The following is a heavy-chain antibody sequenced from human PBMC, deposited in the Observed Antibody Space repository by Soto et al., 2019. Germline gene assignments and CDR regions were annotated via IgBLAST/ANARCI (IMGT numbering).Heavy chain of an antibody. V-gene: IGHV4-38-2*02. CDR3: ARLSHPRYYCDY. CDR2: VFHSGNT. CDR1: GYSISSGYY. Sequence: SETLSLTCTVSGYSISSGYYWGWIRQPPGAGLEWMGSVFHSGNTFYNASLRSRLTISVDTSKNQISLKLSSLTDTDTAIYYCARLSHPRYYCDYWGQGTLVTVPS. J-gene: IGHJ4*02.